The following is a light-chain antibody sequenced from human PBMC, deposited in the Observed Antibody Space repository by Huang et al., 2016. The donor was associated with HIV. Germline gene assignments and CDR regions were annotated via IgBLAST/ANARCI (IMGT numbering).Light chain of an antibody. CDR1: QSVSSN. CDR3: QQYNNWPRT. V-gene: IGKV3-15*01. Sequence: EIVMTQSPATLSVSPGERATLSFRASQSVSSNLAWYQQKPGQAPRLLIYAASTRATGIPARFSGSGSGTDFTLTISSLQSEDFAVYYCQQYNNWPRTFGQGTKVEIK. CDR2: AAS. J-gene: IGKJ1*01.